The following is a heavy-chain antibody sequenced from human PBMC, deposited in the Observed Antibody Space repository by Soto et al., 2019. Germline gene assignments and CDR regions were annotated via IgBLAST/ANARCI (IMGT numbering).Heavy chain of an antibody. CDR1: GYSFTSYW. V-gene: IGHV5-51*03. CDR2: IYPGDSDT. Sequence: EVQLVQSGAEVKKPGESLKISCKGSGYSFTSYWIGWVRQMPGKGLEWMGIIYPGDSDTRYSPSFQGQVTISADKSISTAYPQWSSLKASDTAMYYCAGTPRLVSADPAEWDYWGQGTLVTVSS. D-gene: IGHD2-2*01. CDR3: AGTPRLVSADPAEWDY. J-gene: IGHJ4*02.